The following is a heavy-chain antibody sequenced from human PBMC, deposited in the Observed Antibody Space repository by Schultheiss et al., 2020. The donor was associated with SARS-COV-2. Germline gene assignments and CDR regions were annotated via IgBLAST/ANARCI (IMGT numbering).Heavy chain of an antibody. V-gene: IGHV1-58*02. CDR2: IVVGSGNT. Sequence: SVKVSCKASGFTFTSSAMQWVRQARGQRLEWIGWIVVGSGNTNYAQKFQGRVTITADKSTSTAYMELSSLRSEDTAVYYCARALDYDFWSGYYFDYWGQGTLVTVSS. CDR3: ARALDYDFWSGYYFDY. D-gene: IGHD3-3*01. J-gene: IGHJ4*02. CDR1: GFTFTSSA.